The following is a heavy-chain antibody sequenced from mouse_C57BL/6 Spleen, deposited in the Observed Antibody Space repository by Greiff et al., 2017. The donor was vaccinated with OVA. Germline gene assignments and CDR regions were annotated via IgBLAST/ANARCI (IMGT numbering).Heavy chain of an antibody. CDR3: ATPYYSNYDVYWYFDV. Sequence: VQLQQSGPELVKPGASVKMSCKASGYTFTDYNMHWVKQSHGKSLEWIGYINPNNGGTSYNQKFKGKATLTVNKSSSTAYMELRSLTSEDSAVYYCATPYYSNYDVYWYFDVWGTGTTVTVSS. CDR2: INPNNGGT. J-gene: IGHJ1*03. CDR1: GYTFTDYN. D-gene: IGHD2-5*01. V-gene: IGHV1-22*01.